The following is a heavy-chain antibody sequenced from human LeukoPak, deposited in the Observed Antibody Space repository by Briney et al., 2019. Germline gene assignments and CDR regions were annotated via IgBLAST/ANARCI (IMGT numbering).Heavy chain of an antibody. CDR1: GYTFTGFY. J-gene: IGHJ6*02. CDR2: INPHSGGT. D-gene: IGHD6-13*01. CDR3: ARGGSSSAPYYYYDMDV. Sequence: ASVKVSCKASGYTFTGFYIHWVRQAPGQGLEWVGWINPHSGGTDYAQKFQGRVTTTRDTSISTAYLDLSRLTSDDTAVFFCARGGSSSAPYYYYDMDVWGQGTTVTVSS. V-gene: IGHV1-2*02.